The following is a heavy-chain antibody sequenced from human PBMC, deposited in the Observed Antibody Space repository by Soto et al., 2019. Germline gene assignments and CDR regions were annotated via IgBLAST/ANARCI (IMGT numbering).Heavy chain of an antibody. Sequence: QVQLQESGPGLVEPSGTLSLTCGVSGGSISTHNWWSWVRHSPGRGLEWIGEIYHYGGTNYNPSLKRRVTMSVDMSKNQFSLALTSVTAADTAVYYCAREKGAGTYMGFDYWGQGTLVTVSS. CDR2: IYHYGGT. J-gene: IGHJ4*02. CDR3: AREKGAGTYMGFDY. CDR1: GGSISTHNW. D-gene: IGHD3-10*01. V-gene: IGHV4-4*02.